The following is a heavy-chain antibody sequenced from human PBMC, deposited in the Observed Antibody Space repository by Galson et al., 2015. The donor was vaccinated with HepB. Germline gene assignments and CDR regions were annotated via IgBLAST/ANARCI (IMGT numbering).Heavy chain of an antibody. V-gene: IGHV3-21*01. Sequence: SLRLSCAASGFTFSSYSMNWVRQAPGKGLEWVSSISSSSSYIYYADSVKGRFTISRDNAKNSLYLQMNSLRAEDTAVYYCARELFFPDSSGYKGAEYFQHWGQGTLVTVSS. D-gene: IGHD3-22*01. CDR2: ISSSSSYI. J-gene: IGHJ1*01. CDR3: ARELFFPDSSGYKGAEYFQH. CDR1: GFTFSSYS.